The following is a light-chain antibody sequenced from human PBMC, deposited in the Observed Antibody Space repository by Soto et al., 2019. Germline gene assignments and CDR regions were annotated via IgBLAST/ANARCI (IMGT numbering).Light chain of an antibody. CDR2: EVA. CDR1: GSDIGTYNF. J-gene: IGLJ7*01. CDR3: SSYTITGTMVV. V-gene: IGLV2-14*01. Sequence: QSVLTQPASVSGSPGQSITISCSGSGSDIGTYNFVSWYQHHPGRAPKLIISEVANRPSGVSDRFSGSKAGSLASLTISGLQADDEAVYYCSSYTITGTMVVFGVGTPLTVL.